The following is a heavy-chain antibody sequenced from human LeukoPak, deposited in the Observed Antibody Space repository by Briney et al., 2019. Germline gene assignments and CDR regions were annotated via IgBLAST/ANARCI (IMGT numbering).Heavy chain of an antibody. CDR1: GFTFSSYA. D-gene: IGHD1-14*01. V-gene: IGHV3-23*01. CDR2: ISGSGGTT. CDR3: AKDIASHSEHCFDI. Sequence: GGSLRLSCAASGFTFSSYAMSWVRQAPGKGLEWVSAISGSGGTTYYADSGKGRFTISRDNSKNTLYLQTNSLRAEDTAVYYCAKDIASHSEHCFDIWGQGTMVTVSS. J-gene: IGHJ3*02.